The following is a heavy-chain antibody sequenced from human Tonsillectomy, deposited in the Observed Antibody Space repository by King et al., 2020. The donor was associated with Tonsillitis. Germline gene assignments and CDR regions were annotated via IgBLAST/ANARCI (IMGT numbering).Heavy chain of an antibody. J-gene: IGHJ6*03. D-gene: IGHD2-15*01. CDR1: GGSFSDYY. Sequence: VQLQQWGAGLLKPSETLSLTCAVYGGSFSDYYWGWIRQPPGKGLEWIGEINHSGSTNYNPSLKSRVTISVDSSKNQFSLRLSSMTAADTAVYYFAREEDRYCSGGSCSTPWYMDVWGKGTTVTVSS. CDR3: AREEDRYCSGGSCSTPWYMDV. V-gene: IGHV4-34*01. CDR2: INHSGST.